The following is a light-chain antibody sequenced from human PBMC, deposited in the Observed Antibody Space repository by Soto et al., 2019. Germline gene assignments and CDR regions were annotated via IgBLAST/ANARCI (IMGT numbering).Light chain of an antibody. CDR2: EVN. V-gene: IGLV2-8*01. J-gene: IGLJ3*02. CDR3: SSYTSSSGCV. CDR1: SSDVGYYNY. Sequence: QSVLTQPPSASGSPGQSVAISCTGTSSDVGYYNYVSWYQQHPGKAPKLMIYEVNKRPSGVPDRFSGSKSGNTASLTVSGLQAEDEADYYCSSYTSSSGCVFGGVTKLTVL.